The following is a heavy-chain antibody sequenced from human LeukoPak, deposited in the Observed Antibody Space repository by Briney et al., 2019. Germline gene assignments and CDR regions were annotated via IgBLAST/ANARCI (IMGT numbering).Heavy chain of an antibody. Sequence: GESLKISCAASGFTFSSYGMHWVRQAPGKGLEWVAFIRYDGSNKYYADSVKGRFTISRDNSKNTLYLQMNSLRAEDTAVYYCAKPGGYYDSSGYFDYWGQGTLVTVSS. CDR1: GFTFSSYG. CDR2: IRYDGSNK. V-gene: IGHV3-30*02. D-gene: IGHD3-22*01. CDR3: AKPGGYYDSSGYFDY. J-gene: IGHJ4*02.